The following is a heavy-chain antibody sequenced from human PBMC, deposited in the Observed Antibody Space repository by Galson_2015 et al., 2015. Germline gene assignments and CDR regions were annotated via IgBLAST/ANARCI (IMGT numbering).Heavy chain of an antibody. Sequence: SLRLSCAASGFTFSDYYMSWLRQAPGKGLEWVSYISGVGSTISYADSVKGRFTISRDNAKNSLYLQMNSLRAEDTAVYYCASLVTNGWYFDLWGRGTLVTVSS. CDR3: ASLVTNGWYFDL. V-gene: IGHV3-11*01. CDR1: GFTFSDYY. J-gene: IGHJ2*01. CDR2: ISGVGSTI. D-gene: IGHD5-18*01.